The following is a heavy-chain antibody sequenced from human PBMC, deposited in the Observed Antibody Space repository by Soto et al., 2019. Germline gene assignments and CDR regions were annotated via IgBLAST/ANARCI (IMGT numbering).Heavy chain of an antibody. CDR1: GFSLSTSGVG. J-gene: IGHJ4*02. CDR2: IYRNDDK. V-gene: IGHV2-5*01. Sequence: QIPLKESAPTLVKPTQTLTLTCTFSGFSLSTSGVGVGWIRQPPGKALEWLALIYRNDDKRYTPALKSRLTIGNDTSKNQVLLTISNMDPVDTATYYCARKVLRYFAWSPDYWGQGTLVAFSS. CDR3: ARKVLRYFAWSPDY. D-gene: IGHD3-9*01.